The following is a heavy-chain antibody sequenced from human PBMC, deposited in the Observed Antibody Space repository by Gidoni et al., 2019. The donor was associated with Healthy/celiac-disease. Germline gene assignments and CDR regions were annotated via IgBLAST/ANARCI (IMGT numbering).Heavy chain of an antibody. V-gene: IGHV4-34*01. CDR1: GGSFSGYY. J-gene: IGHJ4*02. D-gene: IGHD3-10*01. CDR2: INPSGST. CDR3: ARGLRNYGSGSYYKD. Sequence: QVQLQQRGAGLLTPPATLSLTSAVYGGSFSGYYWSWIRQPPGKGLVWIGEINPSGSTNYNPSLKSRVTRSVDTSKNQFSLKLSSVTAADTAVYYCARGLRNYGSGSYYKDWGQGTLVTVSS.